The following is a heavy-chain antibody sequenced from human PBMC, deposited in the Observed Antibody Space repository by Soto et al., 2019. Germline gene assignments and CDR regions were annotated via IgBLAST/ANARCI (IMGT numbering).Heavy chain of an antibody. J-gene: IGHJ4*02. CDR3: ASLLGSSLLYNPFDY. V-gene: IGHV3-21*01. D-gene: IGHD6-6*01. CDR1: GFTFSSYS. Sequence: EVQLVESGGGLVKPGGSLRLSCAASGFTFSSYSMNWVRQAPGKGLEWVSSISSSSSYIYYADSVKGRFTISRDNAKNSLYLQMNSLRAEDTAVYYCASLLGSSLLYNPFDYWDQGTLVTVSS. CDR2: ISSSSSYI.